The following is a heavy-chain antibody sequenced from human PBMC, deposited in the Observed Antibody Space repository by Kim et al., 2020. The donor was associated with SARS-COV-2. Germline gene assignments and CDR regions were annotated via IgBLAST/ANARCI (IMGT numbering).Heavy chain of an antibody. CDR3: ARGESSGYYPFDY. V-gene: IGHV4-59*13. CDR2: IYYSGST. D-gene: IGHD3-22*01. J-gene: IGHJ4*02. CDR1: GGSISSYY. Sequence: SETLSLTCTVSGGSISSYYWSWIRQPPGKGLEWIGYIYYSGSTNYNPSLKSRVTISVDTSKNQFSLKLSSVTAADTAVYYCARGESSGYYPFDYWGQGTLVTVSS.